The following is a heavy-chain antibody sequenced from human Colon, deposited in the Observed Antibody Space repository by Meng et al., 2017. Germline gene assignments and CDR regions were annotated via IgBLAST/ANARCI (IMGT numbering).Heavy chain of an antibody. Sequence: GSLRLSCNVSGGSMSGYYWSWVQQPPGKGLEWIGYIYCIGATNYNPSLGSRVTIPIDKSKSQFSLRLRSVTAADTAVYYCARDNPSFNDDTSGPDAFDVWGPGTVVTVSS. D-gene: IGHD3-22*01. CDR3: ARDNPSFNDDTSGPDAFDV. CDR1: GGSMSGYY. V-gene: IGHV4-59*01. CDR2: IYCIGAT. J-gene: IGHJ3*01.